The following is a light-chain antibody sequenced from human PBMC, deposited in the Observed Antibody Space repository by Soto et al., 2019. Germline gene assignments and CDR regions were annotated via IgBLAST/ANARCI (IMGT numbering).Light chain of an antibody. CDR3: SSFIIISALVV. CDR1: SSDIGGHNY. J-gene: IGLJ3*02. Sequence: QSVLTQPASVSGSPGQSITISCTGSSSDIGGHNYLSWYQQHPGKVPKLLIYDVTKRPSGVSNRFSGSKSGNTASLTISGLQAEDEANYYCSSFIIISALVVFGGGTKLTVL. CDR2: DVT. V-gene: IGLV2-14*01.